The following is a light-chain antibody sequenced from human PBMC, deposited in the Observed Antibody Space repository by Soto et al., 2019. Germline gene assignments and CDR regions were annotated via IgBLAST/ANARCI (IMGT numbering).Light chain of an antibody. CDR2: WAS. CDR1: QSVLYSSNNKNY. Sequence: DIVMTQSPDSLAVSLGERATINCKSSQSVLYSSNNKNYLAWYQQKPGQPPKLLIYWASTRESGVPDRFSGSGSVTDFTLTISSLQAADVAVYYCQQYYSTPFTFGPGTKVDIK. V-gene: IGKV4-1*01. CDR3: QQYYSTPFT. J-gene: IGKJ3*01.